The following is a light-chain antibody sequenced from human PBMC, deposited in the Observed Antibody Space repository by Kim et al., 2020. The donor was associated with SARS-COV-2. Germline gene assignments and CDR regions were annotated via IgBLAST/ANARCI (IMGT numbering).Light chain of an antibody. Sequence: VSPGERSTRSCRASQSVSSNLAWYQQKPGQAPRLLIYGASTRATGIPARFSGSGSGTEFTLTISSLQSEDFAVYYCQQYNNWPPYTFGQGTKLEI. CDR3: QQYNNWPPYT. CDR1: QSVSSN. J-gene: IGKJ2*01. CDR2: GAS. V-gene: IGKV3-15*01.